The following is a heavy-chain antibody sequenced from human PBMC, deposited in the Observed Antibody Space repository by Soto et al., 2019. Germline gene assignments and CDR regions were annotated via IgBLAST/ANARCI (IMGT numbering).Heavy chain of an antibody. V-gene: IGHV3-30*18. Sequence: GGSLRLSCAASGFTFSSYGMHWVRQAPGKGLEWVAVISYDGSNKYYADSVKGRFTISRDNSKNTLYLQMNSLRAEDTAVYYCAKPKRQLVQVYYGMDVWGQGTTVTVSS. CDR3: AKPKRQLVQVYYGMDV. D-gene: IGHD6-13*01. CDR2: ISYDGSNK. CDR1: GFTFSSYG. J-gene: IGHJ6*02.